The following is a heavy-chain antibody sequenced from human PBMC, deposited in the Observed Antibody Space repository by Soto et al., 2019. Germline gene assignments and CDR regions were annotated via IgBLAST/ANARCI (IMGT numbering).Heavy chain of an antibody. Sequence: QVQLVQSGAEVKKPGASVKVCCKASGYTFTSYVIRSVRRARGQGLGWMGWISAYNGNTNYAQKLQGRVTMTTDTSTSTAYMERRSLRSGDTAVYYRARDRDRSFYPLYYYYGMDVWGQGTPVTVSS. J-gene: IGHJ6*02. D-gene: IGHD3-10*01. CDR1: GYTFTSYV. V-gene: IGHV1-18*01. CDR2: ISAYNGNT. CDR3: ARDRDRSFYPLYYYYGMDV.